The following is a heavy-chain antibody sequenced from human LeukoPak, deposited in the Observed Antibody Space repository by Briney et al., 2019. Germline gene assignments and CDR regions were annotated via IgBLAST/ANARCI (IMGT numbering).Heavy chain of an antibody. CDR2: INHSGST. CDR1: GESFSGYS. CDR3: ARSGYYDFWSGYYRLIGYFDY. J-gene: IGHJ4*02. D-gene: IGHD3-3*01. V-gene: IGHV4-34*01. Sequence: SETLSLTCAVYGESFSGYSWSWIRQPPGKGLEWIGEINHSGSTNYNPSLKSRVTISVDTSKNQFSLKLSSVTAADTAVYYCARSGYYDFWSGYYRLIGYFDYWGQGTLVTVSS.